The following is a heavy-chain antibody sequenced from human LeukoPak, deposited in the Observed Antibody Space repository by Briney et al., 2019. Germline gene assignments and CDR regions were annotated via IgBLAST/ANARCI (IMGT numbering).Heavy chain of an antibody. CDR1: GGPVSSYY. D-gene: IGHD2-2*01. Sequence: SETLSLTCTLSGGPVSSYYWSWMRPPPAKGLEWIGCIYYSGSTNYNPSLKIRVTISVDTSKNQSSLKLSSVTAADTAVYYCARDRCSSTSCRSAAFDIWGQGTMVTVSS. J-gene: IGHJ3*02. CDR3: ARDRCSSTSCRSAAFDI. CDR2: IYYSGST. V-gene: IGHV4-59*02.